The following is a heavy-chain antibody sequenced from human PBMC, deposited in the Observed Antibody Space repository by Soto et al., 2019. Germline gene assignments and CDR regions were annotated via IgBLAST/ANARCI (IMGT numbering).Heavy chain of an antibody. CDR3: ARMGDVPYYDYGMDV. CDR2: INGYNGNT. V-gene: IGHV1-18*01. Sequence: QVQLVQSGAEVKKPGASVKVSCKASGYTFTSYGITWVRQAPGQGLEWLGWINGYNGNTNYAQKLQGRVTMTTDTATSTAYMELRSLRADDTAVYDGARMGDVPYYDYGMDVWGQGTTVTVSS. J-gene: IGHJ6*02. CDR1: GYTFTSYG. D-gene: IGHD3-16*01.